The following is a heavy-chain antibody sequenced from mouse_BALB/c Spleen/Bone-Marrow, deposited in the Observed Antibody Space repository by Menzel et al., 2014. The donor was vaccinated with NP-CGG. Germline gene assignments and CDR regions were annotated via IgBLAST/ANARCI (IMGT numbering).Heavy chain of an antibody. D-gene: IGHD2-4*01. CDR3: AAYDYEGFAY. CDR1: GFNIKDTY. CDR2: IDPANGNI. V-gene: IGHV14-3*02. J-gene: IGHJ3*01. Sequence: EVQLVESGAELVKPGASVKLSCTASGFNIKDTYMHWVKQRPEQGLEWIGRIDPANGNIKYDPKFQGKATITADTSSNTAYLQLSSLTSEDTAVYYCAAYDYEGFAYWGQGTLVTVSA.